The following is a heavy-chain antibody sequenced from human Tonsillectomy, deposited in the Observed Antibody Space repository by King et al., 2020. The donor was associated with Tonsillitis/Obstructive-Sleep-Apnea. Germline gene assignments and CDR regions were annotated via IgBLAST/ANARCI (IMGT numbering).Heavy chain of an antibody. CDR3: SRTSLQYVRTYFYFMDV. CDR1: GFSLSNPRMG. J-gene: IGHJ6*03. CDR2: IFSNDEK. D-gene: IGHD1-1*01. Sequence: TLKESGPVLVKPTETLTLTCSVSGFSLSNPRMGVGWIRQPPGKALEWLAHIFSNDEKSYITSLKTRPTISKDSSKSQVILTITNMDPVDTATYFLSRTSLQYVRTYFYFMDVWGNGTTVTVPS. V-gene: IGHV2-26*01.